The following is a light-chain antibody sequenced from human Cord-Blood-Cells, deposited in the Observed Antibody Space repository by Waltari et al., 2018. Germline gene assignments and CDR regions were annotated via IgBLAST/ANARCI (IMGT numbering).Light chain of an antibody. CDR2: AAS. CDR3: QQGYSTPYT. V-gene: IGKV1-39*01. Sequence: DIDITHSPSSLSATVGYRVTITCRTSQSTSSYLNCYQQKPGQAPKLLIYAASSLQNGHPSRFSGSGSGTVLTLTASHLQPEDLATYDCQQGYSTPYTSGQGTRLKTK. CDR1: QSTSSY. J-gene: IGKJ2*01.